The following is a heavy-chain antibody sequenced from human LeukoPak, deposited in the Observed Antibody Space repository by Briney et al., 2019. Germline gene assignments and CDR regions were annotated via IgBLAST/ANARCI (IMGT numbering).Heavy chain of an antibody. CDR2: ISWNSGSI. D-gene: IGHD6-6*01. Sequence: GRSLRLSCAASVFTFDDYAMHWVRHAPGKGLEWVSGISWNSGSIGYADSVKGRFTISRDNAKNSLYLQMNSLRAEDTALYYCAKSGSSSSDDAFDIWGQGTKVTVSS. V-gene: IGHV3-9*01. CDR3: AKSGSSSSDDAFDI. J-gene: IGHJ3*02. CDR1: VFTFDDYA.